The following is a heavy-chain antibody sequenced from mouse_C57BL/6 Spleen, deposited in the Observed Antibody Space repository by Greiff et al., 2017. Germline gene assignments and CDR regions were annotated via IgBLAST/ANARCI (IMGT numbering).Heavy chain of an antibody. J-gene: IGHJ3*01. D-gene: IGHD1-1*01. V-gene: IGHV1-64*01. CDR3: ARSGSTVVAEGFAY. CDR1: GYTFTSYW. Sequence: QVQLQQPGAELVKPGASVKLSCKASGYTFTSYWMHWVKQRPGQGLEWIGMIHPNSGSTNYNEKFKSKATLTVDKSSSTAYMQLSSLTSEDSAVYYCARSGSTVVAEGFAYWGQGTLVTVSA. CDR2: IHPNSGST.